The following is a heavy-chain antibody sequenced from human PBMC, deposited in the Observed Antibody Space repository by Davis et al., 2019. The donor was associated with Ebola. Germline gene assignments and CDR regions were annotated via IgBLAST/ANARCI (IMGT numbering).Heavy chain of an antibody. V-gene: IGHV4-39*01. Sequence: PSETLSLTCVVSGDSVGNPTYYWGWIRPPPGMGLEWIGTVHSSGTTHYNSTLKSRVITSMDTSKNQFSLMMNSVTAADTAVYYCARIYAAPYSSTVHYFNFWGQGRLVTVSS. CDR3: ARIYAAPYSSTVHYFNF. D-gene: IGHD2-2*01. J-gene: IGHJ4*02. CDR1: GDSVGNPTYY. CDR2: VHSSGTT.